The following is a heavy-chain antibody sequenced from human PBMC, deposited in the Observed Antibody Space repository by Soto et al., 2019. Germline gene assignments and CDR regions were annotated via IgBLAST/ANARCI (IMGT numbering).Heavy chain of an antibody. J-gene: IGHJ3*02. Sequence: SETLSLTCTVSGGSISSYYWSWIRQPPGKGLEWIGYIYYSGSTNYNPSLKSRVTISVDTSKNQFSLKLSSLTAADTAVYYCARRAKVTIFGVVTRDAFDIWGQGTMVTVSS. CDR2: IYYSGST. CDR3: ARRAKVTIFGVVTRDAFDI. D-gene: IGHD3-3*01. V-gene: IGHV4-59*08. CDR1: GGSISSYY.